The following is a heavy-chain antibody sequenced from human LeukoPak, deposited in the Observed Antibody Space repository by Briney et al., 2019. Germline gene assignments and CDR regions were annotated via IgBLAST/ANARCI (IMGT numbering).Heavy chain of an antibody. CDR3: AKDTATGIAAAGFRDGMDV. Sequence: GGSLRLSCAASGFTFDDYAMHWVRQAPGKGLEWVSGISWNIGSIGYADSVKGRFTISRDNAKNSLYLQMNSLRAEDTALYYCAKDTATGIAAAGFRDGMDVWGQGTTVTVSS. CDR1: GFTFDDYA. D-gene: IGHD6-13*01. J-gene: IGHJ6*02. CDR2: ISWNIGSI. V-gene: IGHV3-9*01.